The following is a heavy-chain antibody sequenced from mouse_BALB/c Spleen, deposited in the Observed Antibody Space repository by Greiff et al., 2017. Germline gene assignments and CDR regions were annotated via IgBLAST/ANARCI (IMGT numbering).Heavy chain of an antibody. V-gene: IGHV5-6-5*01. CDR1: GFTFSSYA. CDR3: ARGYGNYDYAMDY. D-gene: IGHD2-1*01. J-gene: IGHJ4*01. Sequence: EVKLVESGGGLVKPGGSLKLSCAASGFTFSSYAMSWVRQTPEKRLEWVASISSGGSTYYPDSVKGRFTISRDNTRNILYLQMSSLKSEDKAMYYCARGYGNYDYAMDYWGQGTSVTVSS. CDR2: ISSGGST.